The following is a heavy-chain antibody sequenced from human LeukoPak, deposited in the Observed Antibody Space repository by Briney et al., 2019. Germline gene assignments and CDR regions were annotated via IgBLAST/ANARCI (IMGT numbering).Heavy chain of an antibody. CDR2: ISYDGSNK. D-gene: IGHD3-3*01. CDR1: GFTFSSYG. Sequence: GGSLRLSCAASGFTFSSYGMHWVRQAPGKGLEWVAVISYDGSNKYYADSVKGRFTISRDNSKNTLYLQMNSLRAEDTAVYYCAKVSGVAYYYYMDVWGKGTTVTASS. CDR3: AKVSGVAYYYYMDV. V-gene: IGHV3-30*18. J-gene: IGHJ6*03.